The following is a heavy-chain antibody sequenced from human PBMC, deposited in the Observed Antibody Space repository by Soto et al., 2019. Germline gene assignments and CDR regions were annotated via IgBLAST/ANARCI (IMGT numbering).Heavy chain of an antibody. CDR1: GFTFSSYD. D-gene: IGHD2-15*01. CDR2: IGTAGDT. CDR3: ARASGYCSGGSCYTDY. J-gene: IGHJ4*02. V-gene: IGHV3-13*01. Sequence: GGSLRLSCAASGFTFSSYDMHWVRQATGKGLEWVSAIGTAGDTYYPGSVKGRFTISRENAKNSLYLQMNSLRAGDTAVYYCARASGYCSGGSCYTDYWGQGTLVTVSS.